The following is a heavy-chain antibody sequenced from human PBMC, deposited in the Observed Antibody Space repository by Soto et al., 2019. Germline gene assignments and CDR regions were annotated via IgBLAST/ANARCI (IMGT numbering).Heavy chain of an antibody. CDR2: INHSGST. CDR3: ARGGPAGYSSSWHTGRWFDP. Sequence: QVQLQQWGAGLLKPSETLSLTCAVYGGSFSGYYWSWIRQPPGKGLEWIGEINHSGSTNYNPSLKSRVTISVDTSKNQFSLKLSSVTAADTAVYYCARGGPAGYSSSWHTGRWFDPWGQGTLVTVSS. J-gene: IGHJ5*02. V-gene: IGHV4-34*01. D-gene: IGHD6-13*01. CDR1: GGSFSGYY.